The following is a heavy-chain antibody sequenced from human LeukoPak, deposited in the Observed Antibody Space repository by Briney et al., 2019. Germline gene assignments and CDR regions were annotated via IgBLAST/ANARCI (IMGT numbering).Heavy chain of an antibody. CDR3: ASEGYSGSYYFY. V-gene: IGHV3-7*01. CDR1: GFTFSSYW. CDR2: IKQDGSEK. Sequence: PGGSLRLSCAASGFTFSSYWMSWVRQAPGKGLEWVANIKQDGSEKYYVDSVKGRFTISRDNAKNPLYLQMNSLRAEDTAVYYCASEGYSGSYYFYWGQGTLVTVSS. J-gene: IGHJ4*02. D-gene: IGHD1-26*01.